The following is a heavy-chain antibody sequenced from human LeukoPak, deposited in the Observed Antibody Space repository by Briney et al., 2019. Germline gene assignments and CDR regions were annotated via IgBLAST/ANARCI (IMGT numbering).Heavy chain of an antibody. CDR2: INGSGGST. D-gene: IGHD6-19*01. CDR3: AKDLYLQWLVPFSTGIYFDY. Sequence: GGSLRLSCAASGFTFSSYTMSWVRQAPGKGLEWVSAINGSGGSTYYADSVKGRFTISRDNSKNTLYLQMNSLRAEDTAVYYCAKDLYLQWLVPFSTGIYFDYWGQGTLVTVSS. V-gene: IGHV3-23*01. J-gene: IGHJ4*02. CDR1: GFTFSSYT.